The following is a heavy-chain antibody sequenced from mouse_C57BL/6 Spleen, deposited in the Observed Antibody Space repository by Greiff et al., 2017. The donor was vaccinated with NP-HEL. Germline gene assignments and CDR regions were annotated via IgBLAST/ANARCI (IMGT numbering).Heavy chain of an antibody. J-gene: IGHJ2*01. D-gene: IGHD1-1*01. V-gene: IGHV5-16*01. CDR1: GFTFSDYY. CDR3: ARDGYYYGSSYFDY. Sequence: EVQVVESEGGLVQPGSSMKLSCTASGFTFSDYYMAWVRQVPEKGLEWVANINYDGSSTYYLDSLKSRFIISRDNAKNILYLQMSSLKSEDTATYYCARDGYYYGSSYFDYWGQGTTLTVSS. CDR2: INYDGSST.